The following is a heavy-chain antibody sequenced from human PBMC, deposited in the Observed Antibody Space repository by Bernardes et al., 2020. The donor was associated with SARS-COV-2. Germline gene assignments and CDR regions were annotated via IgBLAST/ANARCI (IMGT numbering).Heavy chain of an antibody. J-gene: IGHJ1*01. CDR1: GFSLSPSGVG. V-gene: IGHV2-5*02. CDR3: AHRHAGIASSYFQH. D-gene: IGHD6-13*01. Sequence: SGATLSKPTQTLTLTCPFSGFSLSPSGVGVGWLRQPPGKALEWLALIYWDDDKRYSPSLKSRLTITKDTSKNQVVLTMTNMDPVDTATYYCAHRHAGIASSYFQHWGQGTLVTVSS. CDR2: IYWDDDK.